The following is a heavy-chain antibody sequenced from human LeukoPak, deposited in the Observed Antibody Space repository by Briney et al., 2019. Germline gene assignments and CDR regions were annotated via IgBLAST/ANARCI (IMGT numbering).Heavy chain of an antibody. J-gene: IGHJ4*02. CDR3: ARASCGGDCYFDY. CDR2: ISSSSSYI. Sequence: GGSLRLSCAASGFTFSSYSMNWVRQAPWKGLEWVSSISSSSSYIYYADSVKGRFTISRDNAKNSLYLQMNNLRAEDTAVYYCARASCGGDCYFDYWGQGTLVTVSS. D-gene: IGHD2-21*02. CDR1: GFTFSSYS. V-gene: IGHV3-21*01.